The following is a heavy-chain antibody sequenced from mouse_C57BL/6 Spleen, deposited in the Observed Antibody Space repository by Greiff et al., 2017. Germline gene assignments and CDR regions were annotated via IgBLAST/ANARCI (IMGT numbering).Heavy chain of an antibody. CDR1: GYTFTDYN. V-gene: IGHV1-18*01. CDR2: INPNNGGT. Sequence: VQLQQSGPELVKPGASVKIPCKASGYTFTDYNMDWVKQSNGKSLEWIGDINPNNGGTIYNQKFKGKATLTVDKSSSTAYMELRSLTSEDTAVYYCARETPWFAYWGQGTLVTVSA. CDR3: ARETPWFAY. J-gene: IGHJ3*01.